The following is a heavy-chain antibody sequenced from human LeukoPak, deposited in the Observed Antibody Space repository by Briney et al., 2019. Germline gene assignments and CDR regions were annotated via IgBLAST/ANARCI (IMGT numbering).Heavy chain of an antibody. CDR1: GFTFSSCS. D-gene: IGHD5-18*01. CDR2: MNQDGSEK. CDR3: ARDPPGKSYVDN. Sequence: GGSLGLSCAASGFTFSSCSMNWVRQAPGEGLEWVANMNQDGSEKYYVDSVKGRFTISRDNAKNSVYLQMNSLRVEDTAVYYCARDPPGKSYVDNWGQGTLVTVSS. V-gene: IGHV3-7*01. J-gene: IGHJ4*02.